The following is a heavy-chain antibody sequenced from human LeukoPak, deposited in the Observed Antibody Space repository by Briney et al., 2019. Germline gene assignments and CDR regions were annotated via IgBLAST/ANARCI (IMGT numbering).Heavy chain of an antibody. CDR2: IYTSGST. D-gene: IGHD3-22*01. J-gene: IGHJ5*02. Sequence: PSETLSLTCTVSGGSISSYYWSWIRQPPGKGLEWIGYIYTSGSTNYNPSLKSRVTISVDTSKNQLSLKLSSVTAADTAVYYCARHGTSYYDSSGYLRWFDPWGQGTLVTVSS. CDR1: GGSISSYY. CDR3: ARHGTSYYDSSGYLRWFDP. V-gene: IGHV4-4*09.